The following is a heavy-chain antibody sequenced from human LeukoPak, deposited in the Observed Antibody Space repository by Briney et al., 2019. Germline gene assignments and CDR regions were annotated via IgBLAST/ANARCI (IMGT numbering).Heavy chain of an antibody. CDR3: ARRGGFFDF. J-gene: IGHJ4*02. D-gene: IGHD3-16*01. Sequence: SETLSLTCSVSGGSIGRSSYYWGWIRQPPGKGLEWIGSIYYSGTTYYNPSLQSRVTISIDKSKNQFSLRLSSVTAADTAFYYCARRGGFFDFWGQGTLVTVSS. CDR2: IYYSGTT. CDR1: GGSIGRSSYY. V-gene: IGHV4-39*07.